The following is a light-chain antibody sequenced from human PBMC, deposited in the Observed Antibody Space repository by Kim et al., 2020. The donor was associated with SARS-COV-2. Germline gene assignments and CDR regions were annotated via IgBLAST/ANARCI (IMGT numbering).Light chain of an antibody. Sequence: ASTGDRVTITCRASQGISSYVAWYQQKPGKAPKLLIYAASTLQSGVPSRFSGSGSGTDFTLTISCLQSEDFATYYCQQYYSYPRTFGQGTKVDIK. CDR3: QQYYSYPRT. J-gene: IGKJ1*01. V-gene: IGKV1-8*01. CDR2: AAS. CDR1: QGISSY.